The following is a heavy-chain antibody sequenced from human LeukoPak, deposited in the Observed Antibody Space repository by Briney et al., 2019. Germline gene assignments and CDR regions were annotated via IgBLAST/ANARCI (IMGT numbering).Heavy chain of an antibody. J-gene: IGHJ4*02. Sequence: GGSLRLSCVASGFTFSSYSMNWVRQAPGRGLEWVSYIRSSGNPLYYADSVKGRFTISRDNGKNSLYLQMNSLRAEDTAVYYCARDPNALNYWGQGTLVTVSS. D-gene: IGHD2-2*01. CDR3: ARDPNALNY. V-gene: IGHV3-48*01. CDR2: IRSSGNPL. CDR1: GFTFSSYS.